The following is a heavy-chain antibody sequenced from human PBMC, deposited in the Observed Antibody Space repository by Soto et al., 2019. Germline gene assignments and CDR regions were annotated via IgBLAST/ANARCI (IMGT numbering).Heavy chain of an antibody. CDR3: AKEGDGDAFDI. D-gene: IGHD2-21*01. CDR1: GFTFSSYG. Sequence: QVQLVESGGGVVQPGRSLRLSCAASGFTFSSYGMHWFRQAPGKGLEWVALISYDGSNKYYADSVKGRFTISRDNSKNTLFLQMNSLKTGDTALYYCAKEGDGDAFDIWGQGTMVTVSS. J-gene: IGHJ3*02. V-gene: IGHV3-30*18. CDR2: ISYDGSNK.